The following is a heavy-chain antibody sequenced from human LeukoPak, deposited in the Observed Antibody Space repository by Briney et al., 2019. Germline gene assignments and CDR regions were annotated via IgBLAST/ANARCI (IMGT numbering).Heavy chain of an antibody. J-gene: IGHJ5*02. Sequence: PSETLSLTCIVSGGSISSYYWNWIRQPAGKGLEWIGRIYTSGSTNYNPSLKSRVTMSVDTSKNQFSLKLSSVTAADTAVYYCAREVSYGSGSCLDWFDPWGQGTLVTVSS. CDR2: IYTSGST. V-gene: IGHV4-4*07. D-gene: IGHD3-10*01. CDR1: GGSISSYY. CDR3: AREVSYGSGSCLDWFDP.